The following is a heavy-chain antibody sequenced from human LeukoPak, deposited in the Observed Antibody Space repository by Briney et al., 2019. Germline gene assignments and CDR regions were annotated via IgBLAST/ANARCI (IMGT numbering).Heavy chain of an antibody. V-gene: IGHV1-2*02. CDR3: ARDLVVVPAAIHYYYYMDV. Sequence: GASVKVSCKASGYTFTGYYMHWVRQAPGQGLDWMGWINPNSGGTNYAQKFQGRVTMTRDTSISTAYMELSRLRSDDTAVYYCARDLVVVPAAIHYYYYMDVWGKGTTVTVSS. CDR1: GYTFTGYY. J-gene: IGHJ6*03. D-gene: IGHD2-2*01. CDR2: INPNSGGT.